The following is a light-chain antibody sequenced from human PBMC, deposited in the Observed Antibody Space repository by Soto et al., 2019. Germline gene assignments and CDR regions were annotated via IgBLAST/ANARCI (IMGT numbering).Light chain of an antibody. V-gene: IGLV2-14*01. CDR3: NSYTISNTRV. Sequence: QSALTQPASVSGSPGQSITISCTGTSSDVGAYNFVSWYQHHPGKAPKLMIYEVSDRPSGVSNRFSGSKSGYTASLTISGLQAEDEADYYCNSYTISNTRVFGGGTKVTVL. J-gene: IGLJ3*02. CDR2: EVS. CDR1: SSDVGAYNF.